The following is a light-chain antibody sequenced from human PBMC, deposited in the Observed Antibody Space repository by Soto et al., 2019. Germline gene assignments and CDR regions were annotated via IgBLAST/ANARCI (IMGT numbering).Light chain of an antibody. CDR1: SSDVGAYNY. Sequence: QSVLTQPASVSGSPGQSITISCTGTSSDVGAYNYVSWSQQHPGKAPTLIISEVSNRPSGVSNRFSGSKSGNAASLTISGLQAEDEADYFCFSFTTDWTHVFGTGTKVTVL. CDR3: FSFTTDWTHV. CDR2: EVS. V-gene: IGLV2-14*01. J-gene: IGLJ1*01.